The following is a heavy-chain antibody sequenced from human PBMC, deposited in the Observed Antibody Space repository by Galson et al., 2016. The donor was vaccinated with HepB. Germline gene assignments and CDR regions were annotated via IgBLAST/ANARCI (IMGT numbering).Heavy chain of an antibody. CDR1: GFTFSHYG. D-gene: IGHD3-10*01. CDR3: ARDDGWGSDGMDV. J-gene: IGHJ6*02. V-gene: IGHV3-33*01. Sequence: SLRLSCAASGFTFSHYGMHWVRQPPGKGLEWMALLSYDGKNNSQADSVKGRFTISRDNSKNTLYMEMNSLRVEDTAMYYCARDDGWGSDGMDVWGQGTTVIVSS. CDR2: LSYDGKNN.